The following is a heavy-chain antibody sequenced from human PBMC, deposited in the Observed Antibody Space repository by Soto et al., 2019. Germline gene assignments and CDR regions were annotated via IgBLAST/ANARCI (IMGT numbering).Heavy chain of an antibody. CDR1: GYSFTTYW. D-gene: IGHD3-9*01. J-gene: IGHJ3*02. V-gene: IGHV5-51*01. CDR3: ARQVYNYDILAPHAFDI. CDR2: IYPGDSDT. Sequence: GESLKISCKGSGYSFTTYWIGWVRQMPGKALEWMGIIYPGDSDTRNSPSFQGQVTISADKSISTAYLQWSSLKASDTAMYYCARQVYNYDILAPHAFDIWGQGTMVTVS.